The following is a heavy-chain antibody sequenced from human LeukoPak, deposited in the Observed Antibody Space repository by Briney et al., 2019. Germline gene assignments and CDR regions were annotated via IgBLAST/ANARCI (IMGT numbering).Heavy chain of an antibody. CDR3: ARDQGRYCSSTSCYSFDY. V-gene: IGHV3-74*01. CDR1: GFTLSSYW. Sequence: GGSLRLSCAASGFTLSSYWMHWVRQAPGKGLVWVSRINSDGSSTSYADSVKGRFTISRDNAKNTLYLQMNSLRAEDTAVYYCARDQGRYCSSTSCYSFDYWGQGTLVTVSS. D-gene: IGHD2-2*01. CDR2: INSDGSST. J-gene: IGHJ4*02.